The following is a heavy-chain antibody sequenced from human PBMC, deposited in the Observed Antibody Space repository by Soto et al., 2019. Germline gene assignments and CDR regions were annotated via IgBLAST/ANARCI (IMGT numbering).Heavy chain of an antibody. CDR2: INPSGGIT. CDR1: GYTFTSYY. D-gene: IGHD6-19*01. V-gene: IGHV1-46*01. CDR3: ERDLRTEAVDGTGW. J-gene: IGHJ4*02. Sequence: GASAKVSCTASGYTFTSYYMHLLRQAPVQGLEWMGIINPSGGITSYAQKFHGRVTMTRDTSTSTVYMELSSLRSEDTAVYYCERDLRTEAVDGTGWWGQGTLVTVSS.